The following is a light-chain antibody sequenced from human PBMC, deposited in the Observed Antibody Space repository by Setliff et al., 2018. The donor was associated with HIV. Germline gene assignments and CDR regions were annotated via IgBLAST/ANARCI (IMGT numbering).Light chain of an antibody. CDR1: NTGSKS. Sequence: SYELTQPPSVSVAPGKTARITCGGNNTGSKSAHWYQQKPGQAPVLVIYYDSDRPSGIPERFSGSKSGNTASLTISGLQAEDEADYYCCSYAGSSTYVFGTGTKVTVL. V-gene: IGLV3-21*01. CDR2: YDS. J-gene: IGLJ1*01. CDR3: CSYAGSSTYV.